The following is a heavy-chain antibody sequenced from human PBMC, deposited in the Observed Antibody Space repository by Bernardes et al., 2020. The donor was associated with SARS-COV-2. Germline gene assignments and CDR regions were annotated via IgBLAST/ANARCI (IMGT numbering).Heavy chain of an antibody. D-gene: IGHD6-13*01. CDR3: ARMAAAATGD. Sequence: GGSLRLSCAASGSGLIFHSYAMNWVRQAPGEGLEWVSGISGSGATTDYADSVKGRFTISRDNSKNTLFLQINSLRVEDTAIYYCARMAAAATGDWGQGTLVTVSS. CDR1: GSGLIFHSYA. CDR2: ISGSGATT. V-gene: IGHV3-23*01. J-gene: IGHJ4*02.